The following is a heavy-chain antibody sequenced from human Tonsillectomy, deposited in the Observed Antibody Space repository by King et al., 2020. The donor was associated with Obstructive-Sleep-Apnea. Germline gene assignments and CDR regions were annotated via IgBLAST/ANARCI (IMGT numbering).Heavy chain of an antibody. Sequence: VQLVESGGGLVKPGGSLRLSCAASGFTFSSYSMNWVRQAPGKGLEWVSSISSSSSYIYYAESVKGRFTISGDNAKNSMYLPMNSLRAEDTAVYYCSRDIPKSRVGAPCDYWGQGTLVTVSS. CDR2: ISSSSSYI. CDR1: GFTFSSYS. D-gene: IGHD1-26*01. J-gene: IGHJ4*02. V-gene: IGHV3-21*01. CDR3: SRDIPKSRVGAPCDY.